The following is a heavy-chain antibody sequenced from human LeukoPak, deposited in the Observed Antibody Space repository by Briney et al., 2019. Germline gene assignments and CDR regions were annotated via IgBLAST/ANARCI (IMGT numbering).Heavy chain of an antibody. CDR1: GFTFSSYE. Sequence: GGSLRLSCAASGFTFSSYEMNWVRQAPGKGLEWVSYISSSGSTIYYADSVKGRFTISRDNAKNSLYLQMNSLRAEDTAVYYCARDPSYGDYADYWGQGTPVTVSS. J-gene: IGHJ4*02. CDR3: ARDPSYGDYADY. V-gene: IGHV3-48*03. D-gene: IGHD4-17*01. CDR2: ISSSGSTI.